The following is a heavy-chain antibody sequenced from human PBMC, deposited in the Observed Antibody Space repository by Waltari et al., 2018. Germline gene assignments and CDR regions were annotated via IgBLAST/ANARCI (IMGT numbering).Heavy chain of an antibody. D-gene: IGHD3-22*01. J-gene: IGHJ4*02. V-gene: IGHV4-38-2*01. CDR2: LFHSGKT. CDR1: GYSISGYF. Sequence: QVQMQESGPGLAKPSETLSLNCDVSGYSISGYFWGWLRQPPGKGLEWIGSLFHSGKTNDHPSLKSRVTLSVDTSKNQISLKLSSGTAADTAVYYCARSSGYYSFSYWGQGTLVTVSS. CDR3: ARSSGYYSFSY.